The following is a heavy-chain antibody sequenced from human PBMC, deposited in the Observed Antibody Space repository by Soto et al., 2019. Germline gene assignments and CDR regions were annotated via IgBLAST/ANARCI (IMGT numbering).Heavy chain of an antibody. V-gene: IGHV4-34*01. CDR3: ARGWGNGWQPRNVQH. D-gene: IGHD7-27*01. CDR1: GGSFSGYY. CDR2: INHSGST. J-gene: IGHJ1*01. Sequence: QVQLQQWGAGLLKPSETLSLTCAVYGGSFSGYYWSWIRQPPGKGLEWIGEINHSGSTNYNPSLKSRVTTSVDTSKNQFSLKLSSVTAADTAVYYCARGWGNGWQPRNVQHWGQGTLVTVSS.